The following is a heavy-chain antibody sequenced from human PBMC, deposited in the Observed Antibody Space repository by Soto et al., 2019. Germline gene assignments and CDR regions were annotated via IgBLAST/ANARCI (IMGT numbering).Heavy chain of an antibody. Sequence: PGGSLILSCAASGFIFSNYAMHWVRQAPGKGLEWVAVNSYDGSNKYYADSVQGRFTISRDNSKSTLYLQMNSLIPEDTAVYYCASGRAMDVWGQGTTVTVSS. CDR3: ASGRAMDV. V-gene: IGHV3-30-3*01. CDR2: NSYDGSNK. J-gene: IGHJ6*02. CDR1: GFIFSNYA.